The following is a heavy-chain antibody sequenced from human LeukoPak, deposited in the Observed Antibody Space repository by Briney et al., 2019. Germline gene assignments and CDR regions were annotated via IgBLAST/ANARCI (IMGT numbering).Heavy chain of an antibody. CDR2: IYYSGST. V-gene: IGHV4-31*11. CDR3: ASRKYSSSRAHDS. CDR1: GGSFIGYH. D-gene: IGHD6-13*01. J-gene: IGHJ5*01. Sequence: SETLSLTCAVSGGSFIGYHWSWIRQHPGKGLEWIGYIYYSGSTYYNPSLKSRVTISVDTSKNQFSLKLSSVTAADTAVYYCASRKYSSSRAHDSWGQGTLVTVSS.